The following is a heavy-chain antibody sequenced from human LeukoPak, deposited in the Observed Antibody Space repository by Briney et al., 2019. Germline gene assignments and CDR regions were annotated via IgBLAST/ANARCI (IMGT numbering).Heavy chain of an antibody. CDR2: IRSKAYGGTT. J-gene: IGHJ4*02. CDR1: GFTVGDYA. Sequence: QAGGSLRLSCTASGFTVGDYAMSWVRQAPGKGLEWVGFIRSKAYGGTTEYAASVKGRFTISRDDSKSIAYLQMNSLKTEDTAVYYCARDPPSGWYSSSWPTWGQGTLVTVSS. V-gene: IGHV3-49*04. CDR3: ARDPPSGWYSSSWPT. D-gene: IGHD6-13*01.